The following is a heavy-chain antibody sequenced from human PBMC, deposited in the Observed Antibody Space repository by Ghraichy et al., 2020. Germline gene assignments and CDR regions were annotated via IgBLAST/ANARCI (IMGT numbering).Heavy chain of an antibody. CDR2: IHYTGKS. Sequence: SETLSLTCTFSTGSISSYYWTWLRQSPGKGLEWIGNIHYTGKSNYHPALKSRVTMSIDTSRYQFSLWLQSVTAADTAMYYCAGDVAYDFWTGRNWFGPWGQGTPVTVSS. V-gene: IGHV4-59*13. CDR1: TGSISSYY. D-gene: IGHD3-3*01. J-gene: IGHJ5*02. CDR3: AGDVAYDFWTGRNWFGP.